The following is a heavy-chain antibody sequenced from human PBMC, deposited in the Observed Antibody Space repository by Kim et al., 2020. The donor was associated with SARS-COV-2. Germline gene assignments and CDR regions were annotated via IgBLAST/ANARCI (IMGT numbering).Heavy chain of an antibody. J-gene: IGHJ6*02. CDR3: ASTPTVTTPNYYYYYGMDV. Sequence: GGSLRLSCAASGFTFSSYWMSWVRQAPGKGLEWVANIKQDGSEKYYVDSVKGRFTISRDNAKNSLYLQMNSLRAEDTAVYYCASTPTVTTPNYYYYYGMDVWGQGTTVTVSS. CDR2: IKQDGSEK. V-gene: IGHV3-7*03. D-gene: IGHD4-17*01. CDR1: GFTFSSYW.